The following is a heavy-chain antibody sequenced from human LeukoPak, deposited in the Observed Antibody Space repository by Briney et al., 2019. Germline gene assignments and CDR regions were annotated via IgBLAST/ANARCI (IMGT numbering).Heavy chain of an antibody. Sequence: GGSLRLSCAAAGFTFSSYSMNWVRQAPGKGLEWVSSISSSSSYIYYADSVKGRFTISRDNAKNSLYLQMNSLRAEDTAVYYCARYLATSYYYYYYMDVWGKGTTVTVSS. V-gene: IGHV3-21*01. D-gene: IGHD5-12*01. CDR1: GFTFSSYS. CDR3: ARYLATSYYYYYYMDV. CDR2: ISSSSSYI. J-gene: IGHJ6*03.